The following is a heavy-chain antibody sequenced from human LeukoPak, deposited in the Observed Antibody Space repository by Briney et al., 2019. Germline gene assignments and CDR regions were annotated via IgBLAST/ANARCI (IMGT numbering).Heavy chain of an antibody. V-gene: IGHV4-34*01. CDR2: IDRSVTT. Sequence: SETLSLTCAVYGGSFSGYYWSWIRQPPGKVLEWIGEIDRSVTTNYNPSLKSRVTMSVDTSKNQFSLRLSSVTAADTAVYYCARGTYYYDSSGQYNWFDPWGQGTLVTVSS. J-gene: IGHJ5*02. CDR3: ARGTYYYDSSGQYNWFDP. CDR1: GGSFSGYY. D-gene: IGHD3-22*01.